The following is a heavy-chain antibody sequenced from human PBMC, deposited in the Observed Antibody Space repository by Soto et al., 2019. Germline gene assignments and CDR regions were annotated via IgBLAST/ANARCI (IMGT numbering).Heavy chain of an antibody. CDR3: GRGGYYDNVWGKLSHYGLDV. J-gene: IGHJ6*02. D-gene: IGHD3-16*01. Sequence: ASVKVSCKASGYTFIRYGITWVRQAPGQGLEWVGWISPYNDYTNYAQNLQGRVSMTTDTSTNTVYMELRGLIPDDTALYYCGRGGYYDNVWGKLSHYGLDVWGQGTTVTVSS. CDR1: GYTFIRYG. V-gene: IGHV1-18*01. CDR2: ISPYNDYT.